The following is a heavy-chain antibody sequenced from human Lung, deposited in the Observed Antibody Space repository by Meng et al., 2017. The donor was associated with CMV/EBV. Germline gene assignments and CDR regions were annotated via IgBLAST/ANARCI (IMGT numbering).Heavy chain of an antibody. D-gene: IGHD1-26*01. J-gene: IGHJ4*02. CDR3: ARGDSGSYYFDY. Sequence: SETLSLTCTVSGGSISSSTYYWGWVRQPPGKGLEWIGSLYYSGSTYYNPSLKSRVTISVDTSMNQFSLKLSSVTAADTAMYYCARGDSGSYYFDYWGQGTLVTGSS. CDR1: GGSISSSTYY. CDR2: LYYSGST. V-gene: IGHV4-39*07.